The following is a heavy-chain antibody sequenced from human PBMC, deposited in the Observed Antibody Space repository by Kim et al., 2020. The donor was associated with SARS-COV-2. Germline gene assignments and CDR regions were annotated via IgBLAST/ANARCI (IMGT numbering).Heavy chain of an antibody. J-gene: IGHJ6*03. CDR3: ARGTRQWLSRHYYYYMDV. V-gene: IGHV4-34*01. D-gene: IGHD6-19*01. CDR2: INHSGST. CDR1: GGSFSGYY. Sequence: SETLSLTCAVYGGSFSGYYWSWIRQPPGKGLEWIGEINHSGSTNYNPSLKSRVTITVDTTKNQFPLKLSSVTAADTAVYYCARGTRQWLSRHYYYYMDV.